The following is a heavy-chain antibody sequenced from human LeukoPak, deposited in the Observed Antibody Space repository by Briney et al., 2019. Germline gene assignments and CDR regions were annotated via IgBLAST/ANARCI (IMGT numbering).Heavy chain of an antibody. Sequence: SQTLSLTCTVSGGSISSGGYYWSWIRQPPGKGLEWIGSIYYSGSTYYNPSPKSRVTISVDTSKNQFSLKLSSVTAADTAVYYCASTLYDSSGYYYVEVFFDYWGQGTLVTVSS. V-gene: IGHV4-39*01. CDR2: IYYSGST. CDR3: ASTLYDSSGYYYVEVFFDY. D-gene: IGHD3-22*01. CDR1: GGSISSGGYY. J-gene: IGHJ4*02.